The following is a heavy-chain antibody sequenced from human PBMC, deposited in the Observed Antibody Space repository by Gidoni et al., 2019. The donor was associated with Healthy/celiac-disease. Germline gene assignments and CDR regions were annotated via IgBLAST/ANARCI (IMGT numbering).Heavy chain of an antibody. Sequence: QVQLVESGGGVVQPGRSLRLSCAASGFTFSSYGMHWVRQAPGKGLEWVAVIWYDGSNKYYADSVKGRFTISRDNSKNTLYLQMNSLRAEDTAVYYCARVKGSGLGYSSSWYDYWGQGTLVTVSS. J-gene: IGHJ4*02. CDR3: ARVKGSGLGYSSSWYDY. D-gene: IGHD6-13*01. CDR2: IWYDGSNK. CDR1: GFTFSSYG. V-gene: IGHV3-33*01.